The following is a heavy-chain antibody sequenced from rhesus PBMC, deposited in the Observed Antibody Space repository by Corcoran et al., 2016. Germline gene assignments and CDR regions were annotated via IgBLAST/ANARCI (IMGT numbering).Heavy chain of an antibody. CDR1: GFTFRSYD. J-gene: IGHJ5-1*01. CDR2: RSYTGKTR. Sequence: EVQLVESGGGLVQPGGSLRLSCAASGFTFRSYDMSWVRQVPGKGLEWVLYRSYTGKTRYDADSVKGRFTISRDNAKNSLALQMSSLRAEDTAVYYCTRDIRTGFDVWGPRVLVTVSS. V-gene: IGHV3-136*01. CDR3: TRDIRTGFDV.